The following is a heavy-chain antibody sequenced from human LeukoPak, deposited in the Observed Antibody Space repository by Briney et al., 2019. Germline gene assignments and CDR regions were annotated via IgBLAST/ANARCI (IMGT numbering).Heavy chain of an antibody. Sequence: GGSLRLSCAASGFTFSSYGMHWVRQAPGKGLEWVAVIWYDGSNKYYADSVKGRFTISRDNSKNTLYLQMNSLRAEDTAVYYCAKGWYSSGWYVSGVFYFDYWGQGTLVTVSS. J-gene: IGHJ4*02. CDR2: IWYDGSNK. D-gene: IGHD6-19*01. V-gene: IGHV3-33*06. CDR1: GFTFSSYG. CDR3: AKGWYSSGWYVSGVFYFDY.